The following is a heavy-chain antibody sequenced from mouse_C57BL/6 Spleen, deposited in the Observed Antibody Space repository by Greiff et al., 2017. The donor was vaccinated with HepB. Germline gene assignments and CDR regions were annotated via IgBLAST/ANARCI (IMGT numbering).Heavy chain of an antibody. CDR3: TVYYGKNYFDY. V-gene: IGHV1-15*01. CDR2: IDPETGGT. D-gene: IGHD2-1*01. J-gene: IGHJ2*01. Sequence: VQLQQSGAELVRPGASVTLSCKASGYTFTDYEMHWVKQTPVHGLEWIGAIDPETGGTAYNQKFKGKAILTADKSSSTAYMELRSLTSEDSAVYYCTVYYGKNYFDYWGQGTTLTVSS. CDR1: GYTFTDYE.